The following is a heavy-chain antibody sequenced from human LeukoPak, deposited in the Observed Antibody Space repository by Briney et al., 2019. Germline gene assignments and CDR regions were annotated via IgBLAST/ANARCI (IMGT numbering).Heavy chain of an antibody. Sequence: PSETLSLTCTVSGGSNSSYYWSWIRQPPGKGLEWIGNIHYSESTNFNPSLKSRVAIAVDTSKNQFSLSMRSVTAADTAVYYCARVSAAGMEFHYGMDVWGQGTTVFVSS. V-gene: IGHV4-59*01. J-gene: IGHJ6*02. CDR2: IHYSEST. D-gene: IGHD6-13*01. CDR3: ARVSAAGMEFHYGMDV. CDR1: GGSNSSYY.